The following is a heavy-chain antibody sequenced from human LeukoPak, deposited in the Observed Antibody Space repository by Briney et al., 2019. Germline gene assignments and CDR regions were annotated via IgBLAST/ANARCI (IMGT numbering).Heavy chain of an antibody. CDR3: ARRPPYYDILTGSIDP. CDR2: IIPIFGIA. Sequence: GASVKVSCKASGGTFSSYAISWVRRAPGQGLEWMGRIIPIFGIANYAQKFQGRVTITADKSTSTAYMELSSLRSEDTAVYYCARRPPYYDILTGSIDPWGQGTLVTVSS. J-gene: IGHJ5*02. V-gene: IGHV1-69*04. CDR1: GGTFSSYA. D-gene: IGHD3-9*01.